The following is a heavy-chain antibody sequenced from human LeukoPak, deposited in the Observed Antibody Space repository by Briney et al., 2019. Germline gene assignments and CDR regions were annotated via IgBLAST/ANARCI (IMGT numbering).Heavy chain of an antibody. CDR2: INHSGST. V-gene: IGHV4-34*01. Sequence: SETLSLTCAVYGGSFSGYYWSWIRQPPGKGLEWIGEINHSGSTNYNPSLKSRVTISVDTSKNQFSLKPSSVTAADTAVYYCARGVFNRYYDSSGARWFDPWGQGTLVTVSS. D-gene: IGHD3-22*01. J-gene: IGHJ5*02. CDR1: GGSFSGYY. CDR3: ARGVFNRYYDSSGARWFDP.